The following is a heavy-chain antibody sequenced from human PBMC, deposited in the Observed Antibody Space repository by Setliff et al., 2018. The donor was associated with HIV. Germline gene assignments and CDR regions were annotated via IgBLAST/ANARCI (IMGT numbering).Heavy chain of an antibody. V-gene: IGHV4-39*07. D-gene: IGHD3-22*01. J-gene: IGHJ4*02. CDR1: GGSISSSNYY. CDR2: IYYSGRT. Sequence: PSETLSLTCTVSGGSISSSNYYWGWIRQPPGKGREWIGSIYYSGRTYYNPSLKSRVTISVDTSKNQFSLKLSSVTAADTAVYYCARVGWDYYDSSGVGEFDYWGQGTLVTVSS. CDR3: ARVGWDYYDSSGVGEFDY.